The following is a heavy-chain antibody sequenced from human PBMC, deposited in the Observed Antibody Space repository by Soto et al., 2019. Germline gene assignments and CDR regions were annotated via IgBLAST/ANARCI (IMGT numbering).Heavy chain of an antibody. J-gene: IGHJ4*02. CDR3: AREEELMGGTFDY. Sequence: GGSLRLSCAASGFTFSSYAMHWVRQAPGKGLEWVAVISYDGSNKYYADSVKGRFTISRDNSKNTLYLQMNSLRAEDTAVYYCAREEELMGGTFDYWGQGTLVTVSS. D-gene: IGHD3-10*01. CDR1: GFTFSSYA. CDR2: ISYDGSNK. V-gene: IGHV3-30-3*01.